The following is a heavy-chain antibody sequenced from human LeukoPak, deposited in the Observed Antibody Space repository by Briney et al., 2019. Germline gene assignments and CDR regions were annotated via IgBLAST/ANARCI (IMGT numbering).Heavy chain of an antibody. Sequence: GGALRISCAASGFSSNTFNMNWVRQAPGMAPHWVSSNTISGDYIYYADSVKGRFTTSRDNAKNSLSLQLNSLRVEDTAVYYCARGHYDVLAASYKWTPDYWGQGTLVTVSS. CDR2: NTISGDYI. CDR1: GFSSNTFN. CDR3: ARGHYDVLAASYKWTPDY. D-gene: IGHD3-9*01. J-gene: IGHJ4*02. V-gene: IGHV3-21*01.